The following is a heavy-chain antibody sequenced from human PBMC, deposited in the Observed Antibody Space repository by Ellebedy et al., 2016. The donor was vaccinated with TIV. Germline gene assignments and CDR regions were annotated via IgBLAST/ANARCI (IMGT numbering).Heavy chain of an antibody. CDR1: GFTIGDYY. CDR3: AREAPRDYYLGMDV. J-gene: IGHJ6*02. CDR2: IDYLVSTI. V-gene: IGHV3-11*01. Sequence: GESLKISXVASGFTIGDYYMSWIRQAPGKGLEWVSNIDYLVSTIHYADSVKGRFTVSRDNAKNSLFLQMNSLRPEDTAVYFCAREAPRDYYLGMDVWGQGTTVTVSS.